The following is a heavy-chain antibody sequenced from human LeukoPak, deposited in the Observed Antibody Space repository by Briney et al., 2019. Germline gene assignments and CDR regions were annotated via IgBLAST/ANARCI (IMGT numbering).Heavy chain of an antibody. D-gene: IGHD1-1*01. CDR2: IIPIFGTA. J-gene: IGHJ3*02. CDR1: GGTFISYA. V-gene: IGHV1-69*01. Sequence: GSSVKVSCKASGGTFISYAISWVRQAPGQGLEWMGGIIPIFGTANYAQKFQGRVTITADESTSTAYMELSSLRSEDAAVYYCARRTQGNWNDVAFDIWGQGTMVTVSS. CDR3: ARRTQGNWNDVAFDI.